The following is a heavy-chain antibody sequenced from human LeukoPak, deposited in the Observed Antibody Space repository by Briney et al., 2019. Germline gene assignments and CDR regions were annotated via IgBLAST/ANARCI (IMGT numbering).Heavy chain of an antibody. D-gene: IGHD3-10*01. Sequence: GGSLRLSCAASGFTFDDYAMHWVRQAPGKGLEWVSGISWNSGSIGYADSVKGRFTIPRDNAKNSLYLQVNSLRAEDTAVYYCARDPEHLYYYGSGSYYNAGGYFDYWGQGTLVTVSS. CDR1: GFTFDDYA. CDR3: ARDPEHLYYYGSGSYYNAGGYFDY. V-gene: IGHV3-9*01. CDR2: ISWNSGSI. J-gene: IGHJ4*02.